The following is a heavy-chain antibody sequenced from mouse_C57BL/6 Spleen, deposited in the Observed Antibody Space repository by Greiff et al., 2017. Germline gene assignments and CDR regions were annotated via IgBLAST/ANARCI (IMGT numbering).Heavy chain of an antibody. CDR2: IDPSDSYT. J-gene: IGHJ2*01. D-gene: IGHD1-1*01. CDR3: AREYYGSSFDY. Sequence: QVQLQQPGAELVRPGTSVKLSCKASGYTFTSYWLHWVKQRPGQGLEWIGVIDPSDSYTNYNQKFKGKATLTVDTSSSTAYMQLSSLTSEDSAVYYCAREYYGSSFDYWGQGTTLTVSS. CDR1: GYTFTSYW. V-gene: IGHV1-59*01.